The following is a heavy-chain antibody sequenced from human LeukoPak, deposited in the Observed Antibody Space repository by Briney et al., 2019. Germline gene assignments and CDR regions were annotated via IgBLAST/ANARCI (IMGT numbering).Heavy chain of an antibody. D-gene: IGHD1-7*01. Sequence: PSETLSLTCAVYGGSFSGYYWSWIRQPPGKGLEWIGEITHSGSTNYNPSLKSRVTISVDTSKNQFSLKLNSVTAADTALYYCARGRGPSRITGTTTQLGGVWFDPWGQGTLVTVSS. V-gene: IGHV4-34*01. J-gene: IGHJ5*02. CDR3: ARGRGPSRITGTTTQLGGVWFDP. CDR1: GGSFSGYY. CDR2: ITHSGST.